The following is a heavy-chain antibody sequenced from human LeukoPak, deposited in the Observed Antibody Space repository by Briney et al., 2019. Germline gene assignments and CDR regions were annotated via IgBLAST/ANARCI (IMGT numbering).Heavy chain of an antibody. Sequence: AAVKVSCKASGGTFSSYAISWVRQAPGQGLEWMGGIIPIFGTANYAQKFQGRVTITADKSTSTAYMELSSLRSEDTAVYYCASSSRPLATLTGSKTSDCYYGMDVWGKGTTVTVSS. CDR1: GGTFSSYA. D-gene: IGHD3-9*01. CDR2: IIPIFGTA. J-gene: IGHJ6*04. CDR3: ASSSRPLATLTGSKTSDCYYGMDV. V-gene: IGHV1-69*06.